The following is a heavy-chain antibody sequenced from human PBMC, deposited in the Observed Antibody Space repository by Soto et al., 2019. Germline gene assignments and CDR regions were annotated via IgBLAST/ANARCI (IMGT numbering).Heavy chain of an antibody. CDR1: GGSISSYY. J-gene: IGHJ6*03. Sequence: PSETLSLTCTVSGGSISSYYWSWIRQPPGKGLEWIGYIYYSGSTNYNPSLKSRVTISVDTSKNQFSLKLSSVTAADTAVYYCARGAWELLRSPNYYYYMDVWGKGTTVTSP. V-gene: IGHV4-59*08. CDR3: ARGAWELLRSPNYYYYMDV. CDR2: IYYSGST. D-gene: IGHD1-26*01.